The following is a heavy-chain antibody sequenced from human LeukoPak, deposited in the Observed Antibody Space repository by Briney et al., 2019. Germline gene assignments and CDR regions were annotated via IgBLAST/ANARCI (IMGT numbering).Heavy chain of an antibody. CDR1: GFTFSSYW. J-gene: IGHJ6*03. D-gene: IGHD5-18*01. Sequence: GGSLRLSCAASGFTFSSYWMSWVRQAPGKGLEWVANIKQDGSEKYYVDSVKGRFTISRDNAKNSLYLQMNSLRAEDTAVYYCARGPWIQLWPYYYYYYMDVWGKGTTVTVSS. CDR2: IKQDGSEK. V-gene: IGHV3-7*01. CDR3: ARGPWIQLWPYYYYYYMDV.